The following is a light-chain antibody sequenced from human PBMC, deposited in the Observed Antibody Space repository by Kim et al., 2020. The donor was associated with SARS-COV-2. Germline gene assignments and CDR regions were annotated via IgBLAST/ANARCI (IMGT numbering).Light chain of an antibody. CDR3: QQYGSPPIT. CDR2: GAS. V-gene: IGKV3-20*01. Sequence: SPGERATLSCRASQSVSRTDLCWYQQMPGQAPSLLIYGASNRAPGIPDRFIGSGSGTDFTLTISRLEPEDFAVYFCQQYGSPPITFGPGTRLEIK. CDR1: QSVSRTD. J-gene: IGKJ5*01.